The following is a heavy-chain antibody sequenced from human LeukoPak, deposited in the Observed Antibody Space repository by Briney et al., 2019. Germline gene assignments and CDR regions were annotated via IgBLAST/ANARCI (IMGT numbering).Heavy chain of an antibody. CDR2: ISSSSSTI. D-gene: IGHD3-16*02. V-gene: IGHV3-48*01. Sequence: PGGSLRLSCAASGFTFSSYSMNWVRQAPGKGLEWVSYISSSSSTIYYADSVKGRFTISRDNAKNSLYLQMNSLRAEDTAVYYCARVEITFGGVIVTPYYYYYYGMDVWGQGTTVTVSS. CDR3: ARVEITFGGVIVTPYYYYYYGMDV. J-gene: IGHJ6*02. CDR1: GFTFSSYS.